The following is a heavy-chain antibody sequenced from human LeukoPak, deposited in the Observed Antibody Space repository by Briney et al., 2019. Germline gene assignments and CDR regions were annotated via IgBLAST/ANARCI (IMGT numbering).Heavy chain of an antibody. J-gene: IGHJ4*02. CDR1: GFTFSSYA. Sequence: GGSLRLSCAASGFTFSSYAMSWFRQAPGKGLEWVGFIRSEAFGGTTEYAASVKGRFTMSRDDSKSIAYLQMNSLKTEDTAVYYCTRDAYMLGKYWGQGTLVTVSS. CDR3: TRDAYMLGKY. V-gene: IGHV3-49*03. D-gene: IGHD3-10*02. CDR2: IRSEAFGGTT.